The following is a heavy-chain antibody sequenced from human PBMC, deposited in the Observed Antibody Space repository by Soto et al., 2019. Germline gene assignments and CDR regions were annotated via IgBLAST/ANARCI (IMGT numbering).Heavy chain of an antibody. CDR2: ISSSSSYI. CDR1: GFTFSSYS. D-gene: IGHD6-13*01. J-gene: IGHJ4*02. Sequence: LRLSCAASGFTFSSYSMNWVRQAPGKGLEWVSSISSSSSYIYYADSVKGRFTISRDNAKNSLYLQMNSLRAEDTAVYYCARLYVGSREQDDWGQGTLVTVSS. V-gene: IGHV3-21*01. CDR3: ARLYVGSREQDD.